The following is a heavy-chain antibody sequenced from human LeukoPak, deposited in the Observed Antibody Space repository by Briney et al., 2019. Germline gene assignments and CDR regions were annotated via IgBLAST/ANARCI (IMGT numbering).Heavy chain of an antibody. V-gene: IGHV4-61*02. D-gene: IGHD3-3*01. J-gene: IGHJ4*02. CDR3: ARPYGLWSGYIDD. CDR2: IHTSGST. Sequence: SETLSLTCTVSGDSISSGSYYWSWIRQPAGKGLEWIGRIHTSGSTNYNPSLKSRVTISVDTSKNQFSLKLSSVTAADTAVYYCARPYGLWSGYIDDWGQGTLVTVSS. CDR1: GDSISSGSYY.